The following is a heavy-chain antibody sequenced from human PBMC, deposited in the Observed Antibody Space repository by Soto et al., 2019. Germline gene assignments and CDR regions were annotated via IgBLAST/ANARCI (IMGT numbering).Heavy chain of an antibody. CDR2: IYYSGST. J-gene: IGHJ5*02. D-gene: IGHD3-3*02. Sequence: SETLSLTCTVSGGSISSGDYYWSWIRQPPGKGLEWIGYIYYSGSTYYNPSLKSRVTISVDTSKNQFSLKLSSVTAADTAVYYCASPKIAFYNWFDPWGQGTLLTVSS. V-gene: IGHV4-30-4*01. CDR3: ASPKIAFYNWFDP. CDR1: GGSISSGDYY.